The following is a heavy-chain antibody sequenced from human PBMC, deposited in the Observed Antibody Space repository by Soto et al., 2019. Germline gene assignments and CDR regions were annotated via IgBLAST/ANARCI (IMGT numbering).Heavy chain of an antibody. CDR2: ISAYNGNT. D-gene: IGHD2-8*01. Sequence: GASVKVSCKASGYTFTSYGISWVRQAPGQGLEWMGWISAYNGNTNYAQKLQGRVTMTTDTSTSTAYMELRSLRSDDTAVYYCARDGSYCTNGVCYLDYWGQGTLVTVSS. V-gene: IGHV1-18*04. CDR1: GYTFTSYG. J-gene: IGHJ4*02. CDR3: ARDGSYCTNGVCYLDY.